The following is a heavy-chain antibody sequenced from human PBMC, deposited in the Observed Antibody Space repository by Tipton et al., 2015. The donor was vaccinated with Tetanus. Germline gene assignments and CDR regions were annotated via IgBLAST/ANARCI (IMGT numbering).Heavy chain of an antibody. CDR2: ISYDGSNK. Sequence: SLRLSCAASGFTFSSYGMHWVRQAPGKGLEWVAVISYDGSNKYYADAVKGRFTISRDNSKNTLYLQMNSLRAEDTAVYYCARGTAAVIVGVTDVDYWGQGPLVTVSS. D-gene: IGHD3-22*01. CDR1: GFTFSSYG. CDR3: ARGTAAVIVGVTDVDY. V-gene: IGHV3-30*03. J-gene: IGHJ4*02.